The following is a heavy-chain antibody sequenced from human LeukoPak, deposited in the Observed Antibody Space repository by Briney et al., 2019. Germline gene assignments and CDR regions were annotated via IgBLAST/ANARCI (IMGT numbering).Heavy chain of an antibody. V-gene: IGHV4-39*01. CDR3: ARHRNYYDSSGYYLDY. D-gene: IGHD3-22*01. Sequence: PSETLSLTCTVSGGSISSSSYYWGWIRQPPGKGLEWIGSIYYSGSTYYNPSLKSRVTISVDTSKNQFSLKLSSVTAADTAVYYCARHRNYYDSSGYYLDYWGQGTLVTVSS. CDR2: IYYSGST. CDR1: GGSISSSSYY. J-gene: IGHJ4*02.